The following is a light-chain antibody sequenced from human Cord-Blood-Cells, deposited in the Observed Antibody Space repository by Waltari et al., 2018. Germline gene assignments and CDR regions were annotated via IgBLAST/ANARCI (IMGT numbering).Light chain of an antibody. CDR3: QQSYSTPIFT. V-gene: IGKV1-39*01. CDR1: QSISSY. J-gene: IGKJ3*01. Sequence: DIQMTQSPSSLSASVGYRVTITCRASQSISSYLNWYQQKPGKVPKLLIYAASSLQRGVPSRFSGSGSGTDFTLTISSLQPEDFATYYCQQSYSTPIFTFGPGTKVDIK. CDR2: AAS.